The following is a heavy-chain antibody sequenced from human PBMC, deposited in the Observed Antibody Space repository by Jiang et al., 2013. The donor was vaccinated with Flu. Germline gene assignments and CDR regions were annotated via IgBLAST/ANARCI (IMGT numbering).Heavy chain of an antibody. CDR2: ISSSGSTI. Sequence: YISSSGSTIYYADSVKGRFTISRDNAKNSLYLQMNSLRAEDTAVYYCARAWQVAGIDYWGQGTPVTVSS. J-gene: IGHJ4*02. CDR3: ARAWQVAGIDY. V-gene: IGHV3-11*01. D-gene: IGHD6-19*01.